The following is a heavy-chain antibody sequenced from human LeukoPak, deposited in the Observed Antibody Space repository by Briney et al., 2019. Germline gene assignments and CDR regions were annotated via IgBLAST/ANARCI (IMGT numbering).Heavy chain of an antibody. CDR2: IYHSGST. V-gene: IGHV4-38-2*01. J-gene: IGHJ5*02. D-gene: IGHD6-19*01. Sequence: SETLSLTCAVSGYSISSGYYWGWIRQPPGKGLEWIGSIYHSGSTYYNPSLKSRVTISVDTSKNQFSLKLSSVTAADTAEYYCATEVGQWLVRTWGQGTLVTVTS. CDR1: GYSISSGYY. CDR3: ATEVGQWLVRT.